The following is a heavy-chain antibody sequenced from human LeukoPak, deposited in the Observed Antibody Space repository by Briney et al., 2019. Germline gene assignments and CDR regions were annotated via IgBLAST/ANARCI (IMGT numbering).Heavy chain of an antibody. CDR1: GFPFSSYW. D-gene: IGHD3-16*01. V-gene: IGHV3-74*01. CDR3: AREATGGLGY. J-gene: IGHJ4*02. Sequence: PGGSLRLSCAASGFPFSSYWMHWVRQAPGRGLVWVSRINSERSCAGHAVSVRGRFTISRDNAKNTLYLQMNSLRSEDTAVYYCAREATGGLGYWGQGTLVAV. CDR2: INSERSCA.